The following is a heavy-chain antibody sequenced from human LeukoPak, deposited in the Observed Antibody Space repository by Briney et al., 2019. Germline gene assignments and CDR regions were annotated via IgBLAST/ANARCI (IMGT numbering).Heavy chain of an antibody. D-gene: IGHD3-10*01. J-gene: IGHJ6*03. CDR3: ARVYGSGSYYNGYYYYYMDV. Sequence: ASETLSLTCTVSGDSISISNYYWGWIRQPPGKGLEWLGNIYYSGSTYYNPSLKSRVTISVDTSKNQFSLKLSSVTGADTAVYYCARVYGSGSYYNGYYYYYMDVWGKGTTVTISS. CDR1: GDSISISNYY. V-gene: IGHV4-39*01. CDR2: IYYSGST.